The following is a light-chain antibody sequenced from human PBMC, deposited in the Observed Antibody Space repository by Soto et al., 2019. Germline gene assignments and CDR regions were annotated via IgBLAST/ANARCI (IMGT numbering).Light chain of an antibody. J-gene: IGKJ5*01. Sequence: DIKMTQSPSSLSASVGDTVTITCRASQGISTWLAWFQQKSEKAPKFLIYAASSLQSGVPSRFSGGGSGTDFTLTIISLQAEDFATYYCQQYASWPITFGQGTRLEIK. V-gene: IGKV1D-16*01. CDR2: AAS. CDR3: QQYASWPIT. CDR1: QGISTW.